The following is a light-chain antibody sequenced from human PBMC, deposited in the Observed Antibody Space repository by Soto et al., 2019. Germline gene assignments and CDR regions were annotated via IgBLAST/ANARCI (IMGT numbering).Light chain of an antibody. CDR3: QQYASWPLT. Sequence: ETVMTQSPVTLSVSPGERATLSCRASQSVNSNLAWYQQESGQPPRLLVFGASTRATGVPARFSGSGSGTEFTLTISGLQSEDFAVYFCQQYASWPLTFGGGTKVEI. CDR1: QSVNSN. V-gene: IGKV3-15*01. J-gene: IGKJ4*01. CDR2: GAS.